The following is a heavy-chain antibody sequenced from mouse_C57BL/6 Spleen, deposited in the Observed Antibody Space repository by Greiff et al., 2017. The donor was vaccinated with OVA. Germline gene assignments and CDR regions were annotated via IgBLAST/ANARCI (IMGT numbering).Heavy chain of an antibody. CDR1: GFTFSDYY. D-gene: IGHD2-4*01. CDR3: ARVDYDGTFYYAMDY. J-gene: IGHJ4*01. CDR2: TNYDGSST. V-gene: IGHV5-16*01. Sequence: EVQLVESEGGLVQPGSSMKLSCTASGFTFSDYYMAWVRQVPEKGLEWVANTNYDGSSTYYLDSLKSRFIISRDNAKNILYLQMSSLKSEDTATYYCARVDYDGTFYYAMDYWGQGTSVTVSS.